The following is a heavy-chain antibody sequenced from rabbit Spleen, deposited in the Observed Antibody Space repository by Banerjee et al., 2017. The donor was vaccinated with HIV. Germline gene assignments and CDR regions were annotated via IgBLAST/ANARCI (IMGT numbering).Heavy chain of an antibody. J-gene: IGHJ4*01. CDR3: ARDLLGVIGWNFYL. Sequence: QEQLVESGGGLVRPEGSLKLSCTASGFSFSSSDYMCWVRQAPGKGLEWIGCIYTGSGSTYYASWAKGRFTITRSTSLNTVTLQLTSLTAADRATYFCARDLLGVIGWNFYLWGPGTLVTVS. D-gene: IGHD1-1*01. CDR2: IYTGSGST. CDR1: GFSFSSSD. V-gene: IGHV1S47*01.